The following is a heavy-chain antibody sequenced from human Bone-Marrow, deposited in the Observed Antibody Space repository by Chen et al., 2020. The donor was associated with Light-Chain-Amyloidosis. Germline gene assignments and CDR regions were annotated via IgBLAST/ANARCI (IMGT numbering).Heavy chain of an antibody. CDR2: IYPGDSHT. CDR3: ARGTGGTQFFFDF. Sequence: EVQLVQSGAEEKKPGDSLKISCKGSGYIFPDYWIGWVRQQPGRGLEWLGVIYPGDSHTAYRPSFRGQVAISADKSLNTAYLQWSSLRTSDTAMYYCARGTGGTQFFFDFWGQGSLVTVSS. D-gene: IGHD1-1*01. J-gene: IGHJ4*02. CDR1: GYIFPDYW. V-gene: IGHV5-51*01.